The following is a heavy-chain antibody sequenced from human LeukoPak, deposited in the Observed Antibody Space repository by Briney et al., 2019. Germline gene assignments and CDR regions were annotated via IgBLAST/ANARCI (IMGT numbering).Heavy chain of an antibody. CDR2: INHSGST. CDR3: AGLNRYCSSTSCYPTDDDY. V-gene: IGHV4-34*01. CDR1: GGSFSGYY. J-gene: IGHJ4*02. Sequence: SETLSLTCAVYGGSFSGYYWSWIRQPPGKGLEWIGEINHSGSTNYNPSLESRVTISVDTSKNQFSLKLSSVTAADTAVYYCAGLNRYCSSTSCYPTDDDYWGQGTLVTVSS. D-gene: IGHD2-2*01.